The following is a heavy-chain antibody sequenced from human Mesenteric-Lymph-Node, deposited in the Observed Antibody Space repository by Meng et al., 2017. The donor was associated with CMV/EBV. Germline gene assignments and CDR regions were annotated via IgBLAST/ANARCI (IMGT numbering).Heavy chain of an antibody. CDR3: ASSGGGNSDYYYGMDV. CDR1: GYTFTGYY. D-gene: IGHD4-23*01. V-gene: IGHV1-2*02. CDR2: INPNSGGT. Sequence: ASVKVSCKASGYTFTGYYMHWVRQAPGQGLEWMGWINPNSGGTNYAQKFQGRVTMTRDTSISTAYVELSRLRSDDTAVYYCASSGGGNSDYYYGMDVWGQGITVTVSS. J-gene: IGHJ6*02.